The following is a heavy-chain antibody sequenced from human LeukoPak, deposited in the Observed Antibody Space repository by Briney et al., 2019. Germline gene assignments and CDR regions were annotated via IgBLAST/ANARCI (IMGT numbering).Heavy chain of an antibody. V-gene: IGHV4-4*07. CDR2: IYSTGSA. J-gene: IGHJ5*02. D-gene: IGHD4-17*01. CDR3: ARVADYGDYVGGDWIDP. CDR1: GGSISSYY. Sequence: PSETLSLTCTVSGGSISSYYWSWIRQPAGKGLEWIGRIYSTGSANYNPPLKSRGTISVDTSETQFSLKLSSVTAADTAGYYCARVADYGDYVGGDWIDPWGQGTLVTVSS.